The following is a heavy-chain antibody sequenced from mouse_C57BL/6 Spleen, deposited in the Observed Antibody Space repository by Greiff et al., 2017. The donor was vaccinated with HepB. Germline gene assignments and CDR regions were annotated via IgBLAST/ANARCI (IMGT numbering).Heavy chain of an antibody. Sequence: VQLQQSGAELARPGASVKMSCKASGYTFTSYTMHWVKQRPGQGLEWIGYINPSSGYTKYNQKFKDKATLSADQSSSTAYMQLSSLTSEDSAVYYYARSVFYCSKYGFAYWGQGTLVTVSA. CDR3: ARSVFYCSKYGFAY. CDR2: INPSSGYT. V-gene: IGHV1-4*01. J-gene: IGHJ3*01. CDR1: GYTFTSYT. D-gene: IGHD2-5*01.